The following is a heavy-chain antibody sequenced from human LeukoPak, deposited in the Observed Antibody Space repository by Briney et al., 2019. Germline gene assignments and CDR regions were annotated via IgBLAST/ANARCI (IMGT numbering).Heavy chain of an antibody. CDR3: ARLINYYYGMDV. CDR1: GGSFSGYY. CDR2: IYYSGST. J-gene: IGHJ6*02. V-gene: IGHV4-59*08. Sequence: PSETLSLTCAVYGGSFSGYYWSWIRQPPGKGLEWIGYIYYSGSTNYNPSLKSRVTISVDTPKNQFSLKLSSVTAADTAVYYCARLINYYYGMDVWGQGTTVTVSS. D-gene: IGHD3-16*02.